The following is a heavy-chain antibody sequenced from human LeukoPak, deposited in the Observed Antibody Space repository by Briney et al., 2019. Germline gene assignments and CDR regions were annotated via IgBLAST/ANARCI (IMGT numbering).Heavy chain of an antibody. Sequence: PSETLSLTCTVSGDSISSSNSYWGWIRQPPGKGLEWIGSIYYSGNTYYNASLKSRVSISVDTSKNQFSLRLTSVTAADTAVYYCARGTGRSVEYYDFWSGSNAFDIWGQGTMVTVSS. CDR3: ARGTGRSVEYYDFWSGSNAFDI. V-gene: IGHV4-39*01. J-gene: IGHJ3*02. CDR2: IYYSGNT. D-gene: IGHD3-3*01. CDR1: GDSISSSNSY.